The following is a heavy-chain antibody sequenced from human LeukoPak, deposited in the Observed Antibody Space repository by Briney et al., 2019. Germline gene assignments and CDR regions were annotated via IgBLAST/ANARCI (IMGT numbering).Heavy chain of an antibody. CDR2: IIPIFGTA. Sequence: ASVKVSCKASGGTFSSYAINWVRQAPGQGLEWMGGIIPIFGTANYAQKFQGRVTITADESTSTAYMELSSLRSEDTAVYYCARAPPLYSSFYFDYWGQGTLVTVSS. CDR3: ARAPPLYSSFYFDY. V-gene: IGHV1-69*13. D-gene: IGHD6-6*01. CDR1: GGTFSSYA. J-gene: IGHJ4*02.